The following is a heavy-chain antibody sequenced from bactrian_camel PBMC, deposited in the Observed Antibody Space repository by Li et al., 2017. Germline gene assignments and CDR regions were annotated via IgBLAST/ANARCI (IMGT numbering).Heavy chain of an antibody. J-gene: IGHJ4*01. Sequence: HVQLVESGGGSVQPGGSLRLSCAGVGVRNRNSCMAWFRQAPGKEREGVAQMYSGESRTYYADSVKGRFTISHDYAGSTLYLEMNRLETEDTAMYYCAADFGISRDCSAPRNWGQGTQVTVS. CDR2: MYSGESRT. D-gene: IGHD3*01. V-gene: IGHV3S1*01. CDR3: AADFGISRDCSAPRN. CDR1: GVRNRNSC.